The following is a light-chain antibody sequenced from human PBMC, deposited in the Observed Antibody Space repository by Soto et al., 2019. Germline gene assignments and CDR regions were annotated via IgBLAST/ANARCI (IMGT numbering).Light chain of an antibody. J-gene: IGKJ5*01. CDR2: DTS. Sequence: EIVMTQSPATLSVSPGERVTIYCRASQSVSNKLGWYQHKPGQAPRLLLYDTSTRAAGTPARFTGSGSGTDFTLTISSLQSEDFAVYYCQQYNTWRSISFGQGTRLEIK. CDR1: QSVSNK. V-gene: IGKV3-15*01. CDR3: QQYNTWRSIS.